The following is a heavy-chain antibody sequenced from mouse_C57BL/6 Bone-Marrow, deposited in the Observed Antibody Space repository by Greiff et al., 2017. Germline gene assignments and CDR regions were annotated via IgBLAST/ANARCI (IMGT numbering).Heavy chain of an antibody. Sequence: QVQLQQPGAELVRPGSSVKLSCKASGYTFTSYWMHWVKQRPIQGLEWTGNIDPSDSETHYNQKFKDKATLTVDKSSSTAYMQLSSLTSEDSAVYYCARSGTTVVASPAYWGQGTLVTVSA. D-gene: IGHD1-1*01. CDR2: IDPSDSET. CDR3: ARSGTTVVASPAY. CDR1: GYTFTSYW. J-gene: IGHJ3*01. V-gene: IGHV1-52*01.